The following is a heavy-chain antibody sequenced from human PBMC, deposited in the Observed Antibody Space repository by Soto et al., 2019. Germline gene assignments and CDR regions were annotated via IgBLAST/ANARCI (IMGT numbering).Heavy chain of an antibody. CDR3: ARGRGGGYDFWSGSFDY. Sequence: QVQLVQSGAEVKKPGSSVKVSCKASGGTFSSHAISWVRQAPGQGLEWMGGIIPMIDTANYEQKFQGRVTITADESTSTAYMELSRLRSEDPAVYFCARGRGGGYDFWSGSFDYWGQGTLVTVSS. V-gene: IGHV1-69*01. J-gene: IGHJ4*02. CDR1: GGTFSSHA. D-gene: IGHD3-3*01. CDR2: IIPMIDTA.